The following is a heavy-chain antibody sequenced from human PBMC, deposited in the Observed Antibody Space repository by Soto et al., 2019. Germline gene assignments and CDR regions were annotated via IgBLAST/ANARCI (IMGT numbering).Heavy chain of an antibody. Sequence: GGSLRLSCAASGFTFSDHYMDWVRQAPGKGLEWVGRTRNKANSYTTEYAASVKGRFTISRDDSKNSLYLQMNSLKTEDTDVYYCARGPSELYYYYYMDVWGKGTTVTVSS. CDR2: TRNKANSYTT. CDR3: ARGPSELYYYYYMDV. V-gene: IGHV3-72*01. J-gene: IGHJ6*03. D-gene: IGHD1-26*01. CDR1: GFTFSDHY.